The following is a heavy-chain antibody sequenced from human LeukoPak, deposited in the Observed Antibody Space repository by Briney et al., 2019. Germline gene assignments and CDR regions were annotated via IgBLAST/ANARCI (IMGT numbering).Heavy chain of an antibody. Sequence: SETLSLTCTVSGGSISSGTYYWGWIRQPPGKGLEWIGSIYYSGSTYYNPSLKIRVTISVDTSKNQFSMKLSSVTAADTAVYYCARDPPPAYCGGDCYSVWGQGTLVTVSS. CDR1: GGSISSGTYY. CDR2: IYYSGST. CDR3: ARDPPPAYCGGDCYSV. J-gene: IGHJ4*02. D-gene: IGHD2-21*02. V-gene: IGHV4-39*02.